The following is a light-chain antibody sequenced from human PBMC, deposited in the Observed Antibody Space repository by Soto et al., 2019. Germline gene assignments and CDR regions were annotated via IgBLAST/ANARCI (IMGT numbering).Light chain of an antibody. J-gene: IGKJ1*01. CDR3: QQYNSKGT. V-gene: IGKV1-5*01. CDR1: QSISSR. Sequence: DIQMTQSPSTLSASVGDRVTITCRASQSISSRLAWYQQKPGKAPKLLIYDASSLESGVPSRFSGSGSGTEFTLTISSLQPDDFATYYCQQYNSKGTFGQGTKVEIK. CDR2: DAS.